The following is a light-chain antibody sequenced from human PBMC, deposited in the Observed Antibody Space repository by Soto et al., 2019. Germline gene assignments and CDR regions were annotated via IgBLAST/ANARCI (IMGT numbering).Light chain of an antibody. CDR1: QSLSSSY. CDR2: GAS. V-gene: IGKV3-20*01. J-gene: IGKJ1*01. CDR3: QHYGSSRWT. Sequence: EIVLTQSPGTLSLSPGERATLSCRASQSLSSSYLAWYQQKPGQSPRLLIYGASSRATGIPDRFSGSGSGTDFTLTIRRLEPEHFAVYYCQHYGSSRWTFGQGTKVEIK.